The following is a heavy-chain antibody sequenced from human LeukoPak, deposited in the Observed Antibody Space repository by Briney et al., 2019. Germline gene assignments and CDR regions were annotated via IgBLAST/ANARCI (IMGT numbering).Heavy chain of an antibody. Sequence: PGGSLRLSCAASGFPFSSYAMNWVRQAPGKGLEWVSALSSSGGSTYYADSVKGRFTISRDNAKNSLYLQMNSLRAEDTAIYYCARDWGAAGLWDYWGQGTLVTVSS. J-gene: IGHJ4*02. CDR1: GFPFSSYA. CDR2: LSSSGGST. D-gene: IGHD6-13*01. CDR3: ARDWGAAGLWDY. V-gene: IGHV3-23*01.